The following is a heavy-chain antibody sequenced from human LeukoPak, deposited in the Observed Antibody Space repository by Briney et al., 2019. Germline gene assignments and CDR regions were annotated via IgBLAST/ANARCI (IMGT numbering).Heavy chain of an antibody. Sequence: GGSLRLSCAASGFTFRTYGMHWVRQAPGKGLEWVAFIRYDGSNKYYADSVKGRFTISRGNSKNTLFLQMNSLRLEDTAVYYCANLDAAGPDFWGQGTLVTVSS. D-gene: IGHD6-19*01. CDR2: IRYDGSNK. V-gene: IGHV3-30*02. CDR3: ANLDAAGPDF. J-gene: IGHJ4*02. CDR1: GFTFRTYG.